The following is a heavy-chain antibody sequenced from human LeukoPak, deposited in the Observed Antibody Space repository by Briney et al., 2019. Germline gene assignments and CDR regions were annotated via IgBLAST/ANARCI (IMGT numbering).Heavy chain of an antibody. J-gene: IGHJ3*02. CDR3: ARGWQLGGDLGDAFDI. CDR1: GYTFTSYY. D-gene: IGHD2-21*01. Sequence: ASVKVSCKASGYTFTSYYMHWVRQAPGQGLEWMGIINPSGGSTNYAQKFQGRVTMTRDTSTSTVYMELSSLRSEDTAVYYCARGWQLGGDLGDAFDIWGQGTMVTVSS. CDR2: INPSGGST. V-gene: IGHV1-46*01.